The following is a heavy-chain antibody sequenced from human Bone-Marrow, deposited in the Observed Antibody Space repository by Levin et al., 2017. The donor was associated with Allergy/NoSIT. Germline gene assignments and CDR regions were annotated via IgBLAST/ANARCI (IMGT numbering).Heavy chain of an antibody. CDR1: TCSDYH. J-gene: IGHJ4*02. CDR3: ARGQEDGYTSSWPRLFDY. CDR2: ISSSGTTI. V-gene: IGHV3-11*01. Sequence: TCSDYHMSWFRQAPGKGLEWFSYISSSGTTIYYADSVKGRFTIPRDNAKNSLYLQLNSLRAEDTAVYYCARGQEDGYTSSWPRLFDYWGQGTLVTVSS. D-gene: IGHD6-13*01.